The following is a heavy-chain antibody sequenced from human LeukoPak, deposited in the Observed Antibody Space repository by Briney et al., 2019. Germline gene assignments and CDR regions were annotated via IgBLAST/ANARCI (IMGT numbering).Heavy chain of an antibody. CDR2: ILFDGTKK. CDR3: ARGAGGSYSSSDY. J-gene: IGHJ4*02. Sequence: GGSLRLSCAASGFTFSRYAMHWVRQAPGKGLEWVAVILFDGTKKYYADSVKGRFTISRDNAKNSLYLQMNSLRAEDTAVYYCARGAGGSYSSSDYWGQGTLVTVSS. D-gene: IGHD1-26*01. V-gene: IGHV3-30-3*01. CDR1: GFTFSRYA.